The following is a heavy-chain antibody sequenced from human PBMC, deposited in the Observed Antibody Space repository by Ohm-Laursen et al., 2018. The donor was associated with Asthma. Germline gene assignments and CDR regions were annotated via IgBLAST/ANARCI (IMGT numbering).Heavy chain of an antibody. CDR3: AKDGYSSSANLDY. CDR1: GFIFSAYG. V-gene: IGHV3-9*01. CDR2: ISWNSGSI. Sequence: SLRLSCAASGFIFSAYGMHWVRQAPGKGLEWVSGISWNSGSIGYADSVKGRFTISRDNAKNSLYLQMNSLRAEDTALYYCAKDGYSSSANLDYWGQGTLVTVSS. D-gene: IGHD6-13*01. J-gene: IGHJ4*02.